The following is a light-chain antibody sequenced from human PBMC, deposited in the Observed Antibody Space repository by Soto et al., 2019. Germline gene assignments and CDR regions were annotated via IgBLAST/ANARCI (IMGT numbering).Light chain of an antibody. CDR1: SSNIGAGYD. Sequence: QPMLTQRPSVSGAPGQRFTISCTGSSSNIGAGYDVHWYQQLPGTAPKLLIYGNSNRPSGVPDRFSGSKSGTSASLAITGLQAEDEADYYCQSYDSSLSGSRVFGGGTQLTVL. J-gene: IGLJ2*01. CDR3: QSYDSSLSGSRV. CDR2: GNS. V-gene: IGLV1-40*01.